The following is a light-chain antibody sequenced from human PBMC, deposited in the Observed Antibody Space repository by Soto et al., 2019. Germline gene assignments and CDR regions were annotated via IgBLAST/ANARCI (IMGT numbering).Light chain of an antibody. Sequence: QSALTQPASVSASPGQSITISCTGTSSDVGSYNLVSWYQHHPGKAPKLMIYEVSERPSGVSNRFSGSKSGNTASLTISGLQAEDEAHYYCCSYAGRTTPYVFGAGPKVTVL. CDR3: CSYAGRTTPYV. V-gene: IGLV2-23*02. CDR1: SSDVGSYNL. J-gene: IGLJ1*01. CDR2: EVS.